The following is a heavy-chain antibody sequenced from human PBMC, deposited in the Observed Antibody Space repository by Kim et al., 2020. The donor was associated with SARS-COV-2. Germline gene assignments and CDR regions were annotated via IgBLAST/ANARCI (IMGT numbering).Heavy chain of an antibody. V-gene: IGHV5-51*01. J-gene: IGHJ4*02. D-gene: IGHD6-19*01. CDR3: ARRENRGVAVAGPDY. Sequence: PSFQGQVTISADKSISTAYLQWSSLKASDTAMYYCARRENRGVAVAGPDYWGQGTLVTVSS.